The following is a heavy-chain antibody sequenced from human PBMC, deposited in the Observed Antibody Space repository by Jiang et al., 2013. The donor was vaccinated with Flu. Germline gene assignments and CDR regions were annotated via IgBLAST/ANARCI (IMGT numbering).Heavy chain of an antibody. D-gene: IGHD4-17*01. J-gene: IGHJ2*01. CDR3: ARHPEVDDYGDYTAIMYFDL. CDR2: IYPGDSDT. V-gene: IGHV5-51*01. CDR1: GYSFTSYW. Sequence: AEVKKPGESLKISCKGSGYSFTSYWIGWVRQMPGKGLEWMGIIYPGDSDTRYSPSFQGQVTISADKSISTAYLQWSSLKASDTAMYYCARHPEVDDYGDYTAIMYFDLWGRGTLVTVSS.